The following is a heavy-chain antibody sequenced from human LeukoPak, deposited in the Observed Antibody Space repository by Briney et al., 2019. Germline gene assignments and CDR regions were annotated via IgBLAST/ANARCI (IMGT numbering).Heavy chain of an antibody. CDR3: ARYYCSSTTCYYFDY. V-gene: IGHV4-59*01. D-gene: IGHD2-2*01. Sequence: PSETLSLTCTVSSGSISGFYWSWIRQPPRKGLECIGYIHYSGSTNYNPSLKSRVTISVDTSKNQFSLKLRSVTAADTAVYYCARYYCSSTTCYYFDYWRQGTLVTVSS. J-gene: IGHJ4*02. CDR2: IHYSGST. CDR1: SGSISGFY.